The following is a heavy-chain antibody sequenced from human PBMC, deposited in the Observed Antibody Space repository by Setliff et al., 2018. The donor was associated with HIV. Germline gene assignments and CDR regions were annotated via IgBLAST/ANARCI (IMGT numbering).Heavy chain of an antibody. D-gene: IGHD3-10*01. CDR3: AREGGQGYSGSGSFYHRNFVL. V-gene: IGHV4-34*01. CDR2: INQSGNT. J-gene: IGHJ2*01. Sequence: PSETLSLTCAVYGGSLSGYYWSWVRQSPGRGLEWIGEINQSGNTNFNPSLKSRLIISVDTSKSQFSLKLTSVTAADTALYYCAREGGQGYSGSGSFYHRNFVLGGRGPLATVSS. CDR1: GGSLSGYY.